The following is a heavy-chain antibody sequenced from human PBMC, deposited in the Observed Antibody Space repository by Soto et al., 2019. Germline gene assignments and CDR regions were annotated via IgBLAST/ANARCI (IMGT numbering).Heavy chain of an antibody. CDR2: IIPIFGTA. J-gene: IGHJ6*02. CDR3: ARGIVATMAYYYGMDV. Sequence: QVQLVQSGAEVKKPGSSVKVSCKASGGTFSSYAISWVRQAPGQGLEWMGGIIPIFGTANYAQKFQGRVTITADESTSTAYMELGSLSSEDTAVYYCARGIVATMAYYYGMDVWGQGTTVTVSS. CDR1: GGTFSSYA. D-gene: IGHD5-12*01. V-gene: IGHV1-69*01.